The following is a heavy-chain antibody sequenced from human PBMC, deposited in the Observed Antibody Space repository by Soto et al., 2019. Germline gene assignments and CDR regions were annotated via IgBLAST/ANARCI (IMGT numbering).Heavy chain of an antibody. D-gene: IGHD2-2*01. CDR3: ARVERGNAISLGSAARFDP. V-gene: IGHV4-31*03. Sequence: QVQLQESGPGLVKPSQTLSLTCTVSGGSISSGGYYWSWIRQHPGKGLDWIGYIYYSGSTYYNPSLKSRVTLSLDTSKNQFSLKLSSVTAADTAVYYCARVERGNAISLGSAARFDPWGQGTLVTVSS. CDR2: IYYSGST. CDR1: GGSISSGGYY. J-gene: IGHJ5*02.